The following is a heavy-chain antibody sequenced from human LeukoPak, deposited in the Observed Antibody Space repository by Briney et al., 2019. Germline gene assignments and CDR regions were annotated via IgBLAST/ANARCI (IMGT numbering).Heavy chain of an antibody. V-gene: IGHV3-43*01. CDR3: AKDAYCSGGSCHHRAFDY. CDR2: ISWDGDRT. Sequence: QPGGSLRLSCSASGFTFDDYTMHWVRQAPGKGLEWVSLISWDGDRTYYADSVKGRFTISRDNRKNSLYLQMNSLRTEDTALYYCAKDAYCSGGSCHHRAFDYWGQGTLVTVSS. CDR1: GFTFDDYT. J-gene: IGHJ4*02. D-gene: IGHD2-15*01.